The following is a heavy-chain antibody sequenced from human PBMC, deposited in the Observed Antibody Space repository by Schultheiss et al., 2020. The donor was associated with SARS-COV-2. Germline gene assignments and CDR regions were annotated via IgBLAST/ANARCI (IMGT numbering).Heavy chain of an antibody. CDR3: ARRGWDDYGGKGGNWFDP. D-gene: IGHD4-23*01. CDR1: GGTFSSYA. J-gene: IGHJ5*02. Sequence: ASVKVSCKASGGTFSSYAISWVRQAPGQGLEWMGWINPNSGGTNYAQKFQGRVTMTRDTSISTAYMELSRLRSDDTAVYYCARRGWDDYGGKGGNWFDPWGQGTLVTVSS. CDR2: INPNSGGT. V-gene: IGHV1-2*02.